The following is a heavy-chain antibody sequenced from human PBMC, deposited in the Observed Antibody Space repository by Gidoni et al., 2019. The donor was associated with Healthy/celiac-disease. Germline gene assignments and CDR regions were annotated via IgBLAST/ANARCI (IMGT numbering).Heavy chain of an antibody. CDR2: IKSKTDGGTT. CDR3: TTGYSSSWYFDY. V-gene: IGHV3-15*07. J-gene: IGHJ4*02. Sequence: EVQRVESGGGLVKPGRSRSLSCAATGFTFSKACMNWGRQAPGKGLECVVLIKSKTDGGTTDYAAPVKGRFTISRDDSKNTLYLQMNSLKTEDTAVYYCTTGYSSSWYFDYWGQGTLVTVSS. CDR1: GFTFSKAC. D-gene: IGHD6-13*01.